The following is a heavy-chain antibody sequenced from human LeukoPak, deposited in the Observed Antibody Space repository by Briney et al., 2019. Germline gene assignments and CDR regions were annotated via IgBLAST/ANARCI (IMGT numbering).Heavy chain of an antibody. J-gene: IGHJ4*02. Sequence: PGGSLRLSCAASGFTFSSYAMHWVRQAPGKGLEWVAVISYDGSNKYYADSVKGRFTISGDNSKNTLYLQMNSLRAEDTAVYYCARDQGSFDYWGQGTLVTVSS. CDR3: ARDQGSFDY. CDR1: GFTFSSYA. CDR2: ISYDGSNK. D-gene: IGHD3-10*01. V-gene: IGHV3-30-3*01.